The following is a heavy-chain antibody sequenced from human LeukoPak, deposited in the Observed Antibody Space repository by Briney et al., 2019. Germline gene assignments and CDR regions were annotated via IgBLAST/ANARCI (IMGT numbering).Heavy chain of an antibody. J-gene: IGHJ6*02. CDR1: SGSISSYY. D-gene: IGHD6-13*01. V-gene: IGHV4-59*08. CDR2: IYYSGST. Sequence: SETLSLTCTVSSGSISSYYWSWIRQPPGKGLEWIGYIYYSGSTNYNPSLKSRVTISVDTSKNQFSLKLSSVTAADTAVYYCASAETLAPGYHYYYGMDVWGQGTTVTVSS. CDR3: ASAETLAPGYHYYYGMDV.